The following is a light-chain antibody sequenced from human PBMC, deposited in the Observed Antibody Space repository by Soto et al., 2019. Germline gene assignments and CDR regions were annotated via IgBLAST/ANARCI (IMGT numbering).Light chain of an antibody. CDR3: QQYNNWPRT. Sequence: EIVLTQSPATLSLSPGERATLSCRASQGVSSYLAWYQQKPGQAPRLLIYDASTRATGIPARFSGSGSGTEFTLTISSLQSEDFAVYYCQQYNNWPRTFGQGTKVEIK. V-gene: IGKV3-15*01. CDR2: DAS. J-gene: IGKJ1*01. CDR1: QGVSSY.